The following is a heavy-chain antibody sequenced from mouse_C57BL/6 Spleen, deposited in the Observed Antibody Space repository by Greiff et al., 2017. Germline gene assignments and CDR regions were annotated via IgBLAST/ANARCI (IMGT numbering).Heavy chain of an antibody. CDR2: INPSTGGT. Sequence: EVQLQQSGPELVKPGASVKISCKASGYSFTGYYMHWVKQSSEKSLEWIGEINPSTGGTSYNQKFKGKATLTVDKSSSTAYMQLKSLTSEDSAVYYCAASYYYGSSLFDYWGQGTTLTVSS. J-gene: IGHJ2*01. V-gene: IGHV1-43*01. CDR3: AASYYYGSSLFDY. CDR1: GYSFTGYY. D-gene: IGHD1-1*01.